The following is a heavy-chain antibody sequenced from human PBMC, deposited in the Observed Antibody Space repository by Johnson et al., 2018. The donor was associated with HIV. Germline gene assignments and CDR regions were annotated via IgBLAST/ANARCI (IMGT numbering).Heavy chain of an antibody. D-gene: IGHD3-22*01. CDR3: ERETHYYDSSGYYVDAFDI. CDR2: ISWNSGSI. Sequence: VQLVESGGGVVQPGRSLRLSCAASGFTFDDYAMHWVRQAPGKGLEWVSGISWNSGSIGYADSVKGRFTISRDNAKNSLYLQMNSLRAEDTALYYCERETHYYDSSGYYVDAFDIWGQGTMVTVSS. CDR1: GFTFDDYA. J-gene: IGHJ3*02. V-gene: IGHV3-9*01.